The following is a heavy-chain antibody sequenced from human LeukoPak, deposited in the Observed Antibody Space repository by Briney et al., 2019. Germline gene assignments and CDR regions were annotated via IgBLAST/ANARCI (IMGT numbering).Heavy chain of an antibody. CDR3: AKVAGYCTNGVCLCFDY. J-gene: IGHJ4*02. CDR1: GFRFRNHW. CDR2: ISGSGGST. D-gene: IGHD2-8*01. Sequence: GGSLRLSCEASGFRFRNHWMNWVRQAPGKGLEWVSAISGSGGSTYYADSVKGRFTISRDNSKNTLYLQMNSLRAEDTAVYYCAKVAGYCTNGVCLCFDYWGQGTLVTVSS. V-gene: IGHV3-23*01.